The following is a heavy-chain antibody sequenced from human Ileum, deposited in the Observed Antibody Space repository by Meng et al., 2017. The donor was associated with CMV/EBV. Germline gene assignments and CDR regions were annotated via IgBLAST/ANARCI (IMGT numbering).Heavy chain of an antibody. J-gene: IGHJ4*02. D-gene: IGHD1-7*01. CDR3: ATAGNYRLDH. Sequence: RVESGLRLVVPGGSPRLTCEASVFSFTDSWMHWVRQTRGKGLVWASRINPAGGTINYADSVKGRFTISRDNAKNTLYLQMNNLRDEDTAVYYCATAGNYRLDHWGQGTLVTVSS. V-gene: IGHV3-74*01. CDR2: INPAGGTI. CDR1: VFSFTDSW.